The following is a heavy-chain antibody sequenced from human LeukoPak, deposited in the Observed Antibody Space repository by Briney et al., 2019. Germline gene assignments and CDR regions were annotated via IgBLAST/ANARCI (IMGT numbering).Heavy chain of an antibody. CDR2: INHSGST. CDR1: GGSFSGYY. J-gene: IGHJ4*02. D-gene: IGHD3-10*01. V-gene: IGHV4-34*01. CDR3: ARGKYGSGSYYMGKYYFDY. Sequence: SETLSLTCAVYGGSFSGYYWSWIRQPPGKGLEWIGEINHSGSTNYNPSLKSRVTISVDTSKNQFSLKLSSVTAADTAVYYCARGKYGSGSYYMGKYYFDYWGQGTLVTVSS.